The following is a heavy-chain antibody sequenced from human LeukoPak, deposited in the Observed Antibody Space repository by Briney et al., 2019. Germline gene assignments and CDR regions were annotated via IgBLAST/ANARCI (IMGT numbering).Heavy chain of an antibody. D-gene: IGHD3-9*01. V-gene: IGHV4-39*07. CDR2: IYYSGST. Sequence: SETLSLTCTVSGGSISSSSYYWGWIRQPPGKGLEWIGSIYYSGSTYYNPSLKSRVTISVDTSKNQFSLKLSSVTAADTAVYYCARGAYDILTGYHDDAFDIWGQGTMVTVSS. CDR1: GGSISSSSYY. CDR3: ARGAYDILTGYHDDAFDI. J-gene: IGHJ3*02.